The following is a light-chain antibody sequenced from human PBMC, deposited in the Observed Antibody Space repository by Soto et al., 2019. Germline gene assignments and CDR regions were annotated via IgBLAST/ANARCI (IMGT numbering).Light chain of an antibody. Sequence: DVVMTQSPLSLPVTLGQPASISCRSTQSLIFIDGDTYLNWFQQRPGQSPRRRIYKVSNRDSGVPARFRGSGSGTDFTLHISRVEAEDVGTYYRMQGAHWPPTFGQGTKVEI. CDR2: KVS. J-gene: IGKJ1*01. CDR1: QSLIFIDGDTY. CDR3: MQGAHWPPT. V-gene: IGKV2-30*01.